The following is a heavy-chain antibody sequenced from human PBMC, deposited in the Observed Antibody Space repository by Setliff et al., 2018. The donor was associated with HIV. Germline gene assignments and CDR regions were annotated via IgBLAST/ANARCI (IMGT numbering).Heavy chain of an antibody. CDR2: IYYSGST. CDR1: GGSISSSSYY. J-gene: IGHJ4*02. D-gene: IGHD3-22*01. Sequence: PSETLSLTCTVSGGSISSSSYYWGWIRQPPGKGLEWIGSIYYSGSTYYNPSLKSRVTISVDTSRNQFSLKLSSVTAADTAVYYCARVYDSSGYYPHPGSPDYWGQGTLVTVSS. V-gene: IGHV4-39*07. CDR3: ARVYDSSGYYPHPGSPDY.